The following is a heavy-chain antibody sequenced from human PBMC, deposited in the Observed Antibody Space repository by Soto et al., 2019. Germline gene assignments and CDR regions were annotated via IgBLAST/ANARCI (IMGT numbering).Heavy chain of an antibody. Sequence: PSETLSLTCTVSGGSISSYYWSWIRQPPGKGLEWIGYIYYSGSTNYNPSLKSRVTISVDTSKNQLSLKLSSVTAADTAVYYCARLRPLHKTHYYYGMDVWGQGTTVTVSS. V-gene: IGHV4-59*01. D-gene: IGHD2-21*01. CDR1: GGSISSYY. CDR3: ARLRPLHKTHYYYGMDV. J-gene: IGHJ6*02. CDR2: IYYSGST.